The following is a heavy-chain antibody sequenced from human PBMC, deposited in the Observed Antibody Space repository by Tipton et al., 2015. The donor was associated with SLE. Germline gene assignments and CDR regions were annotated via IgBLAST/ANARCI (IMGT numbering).Heavy chain of an antibody. Sequence: SLRLSCAASGFTFSDYYMSWIRQAPGKGLEWVSYISSSGSTIYYADSVKGRFTISRDNAKNSLYLQMNSLRAEDTAVYYCARDREAAAGIYSYGMDVWGQGTTVTVSS. V-gene: IGHV3-11*01. J-gene: IGHJ6*02. CDR3: ARDREAAAGIYSYGMDV. D-gene: IGHD6-13*01. CDR2: ISSSGSTI. CDR1: GFTFSDYY.